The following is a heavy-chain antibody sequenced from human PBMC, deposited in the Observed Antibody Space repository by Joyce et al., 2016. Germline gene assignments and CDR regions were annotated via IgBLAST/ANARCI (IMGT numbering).Heavy chain of an antibody. CDR1: GFTFSNYA. V-gene: IGHV3-30*04. J-gene: IGHJ3*02. CDR2: ISYDVTYK. D-gene: IGHD3-10*01. CDR3: AREMPSGNSFDI. Sequence: QVQLVESGGGVVQPGRSLTLSYAASGFTFSNYAMHWVRQAPGKGLEWVAAISYDVTYKFYEVSVHGRFTISRDNSKNTLYVQMNSLRTEDTAVYFCAREMPSGNSFDIWGQGTMVTVSS.